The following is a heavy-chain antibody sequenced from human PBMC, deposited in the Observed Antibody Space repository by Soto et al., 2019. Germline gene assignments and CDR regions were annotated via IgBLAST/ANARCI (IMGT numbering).Heavy chain of an antibody. CDR3: ARDHRYYGSGSYYAAVGWFDP. J-gene: IGHJ5*02. CDR2: ISAYNGNT. CDR1: GYTFTSYG. V-gene: IGHV1-18*01. D-gene: IGHD3-10*01. Sequence: QVQLVQSGAEVKKPGASVKVSCKASGYTFTSYGISWVRQAPGQGLEWMGWISAYNGNTNYAQKLQGRVTMTTDTSTSTAYMELRSLRSDDTAVYYCARDHRYYGSGSYYAAVGWFDPWGQGTLVTVSS.